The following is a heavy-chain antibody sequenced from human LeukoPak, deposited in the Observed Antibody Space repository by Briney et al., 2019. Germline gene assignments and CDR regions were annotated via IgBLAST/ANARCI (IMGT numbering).Heavy chain of an antibody. V-gene: IGHV4-59*01. D-gene: IGHD5-18*01. Sequence: SETLTLTCTVSGGTISRYYWTWIRQPPGKGLEWIGYIYYSGSTSYSPSRKSRVTISVDTSKNQFSLKMSSVTAADTAVYSCARGRYSYGSKTTIDFWGQGTLVTVPS. CDR3: ARGRYSYGSKTTIDF. CDR2: IYYSGST. CDR1: GGTISRYY. J-gene: IGHJ4*02.